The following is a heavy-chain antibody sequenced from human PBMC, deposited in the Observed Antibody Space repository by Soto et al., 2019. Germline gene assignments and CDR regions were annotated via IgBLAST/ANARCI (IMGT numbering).Heavy chain of an antibody. J-gene: IGHJ4*02. V-gene: IGHV1-18*01. CDR2: ISAYNGNT. D-gene: IGHD2-21*02. Sequence: QVQLVQSGAEVKKPGASVKVSCKASGYTCTSYGISWVRQAPGQGLEWMGWISAYNGNTNDAQKLQGRVTMTTDTYTSTAHMELRRLRSDDTAVYYCASDHHGDDSSDYWGQGTLVTVSS. CDR3: ASDHHGDDSSDY. CDR1: GYTCTSYG.